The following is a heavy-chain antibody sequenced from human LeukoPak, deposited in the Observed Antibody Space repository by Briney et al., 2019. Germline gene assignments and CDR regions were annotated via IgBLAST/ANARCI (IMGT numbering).Heavy chain of an antibody. CDR3: ARDIVVVPAANDYYGMDV. D-gene: IGHD2-2*01. Sequence: PGGSLRLSCAASGFTVSSNYMSWVRQAPGKGQEWVSVIYSGGSTYYADSVKGRFTISRDNSKNTLYLQMNSLRAEDTAVYYCARDIVVVPAANDYYGMDVWGKGTTVTVSS. CDR2: IYSGGST. V-gene: IGHV3-53*01. CDR1: GFTVSSNY. J-gene: IGHJ6*04.